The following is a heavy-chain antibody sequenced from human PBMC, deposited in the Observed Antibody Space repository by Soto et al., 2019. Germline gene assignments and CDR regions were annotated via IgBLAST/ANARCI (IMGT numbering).Heavy chain of an antibody. CDR2: MNPNNGYS. D-gene: IGHD3-22*01. Sequence: QVQLVQSGAEVKKPGASVKVSCTASGYTFTNFDIIWVRQATGQGLEWMGWMNPNNGYSGYAQKFQGRVTMTRDTSISTAYLEVSSLRSVDTAVYYCARDTSGYLFPCFDPWGQGTLVTVSS. CDR1: GYTFTNFD. CDR3: ARDTSGYLFPCFDP. J-gene: IGHJ5*02. V-gene: IGHV1-8*01.